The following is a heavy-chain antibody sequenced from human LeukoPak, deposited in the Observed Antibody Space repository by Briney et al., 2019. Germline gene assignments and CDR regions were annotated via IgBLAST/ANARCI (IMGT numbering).Heavy chain of an antibody. J-gene: IGHJ5*02. V-gene: IGHV4-34*01. CDR1: GGSFSGYY. Sequence: SETLSLTCAVYGGSFSGYYWSWIRQPPGKGLEWIGEINHSGSTNYNPSLKSRVTISVDTSKNQFSLKLSSVAAADTAVYYCARGGWFDPWGQGTLVTVSS. CDR2: INHSGST. CDR3: ARGGWFDP.